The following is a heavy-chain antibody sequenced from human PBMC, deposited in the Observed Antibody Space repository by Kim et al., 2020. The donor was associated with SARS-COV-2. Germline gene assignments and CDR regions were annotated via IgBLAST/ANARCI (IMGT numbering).Heavy chain of an antibody. V-gene: IGHV1-2*02. J-gene: IGHJ3*02. CDR2: INPNSGGT. Sequence: ASVKVSCKASGYTFTGYYMHWVRQAPGQGLEWMGWINPNSGGTNYAQKFQGRVTMTRDTSISTAYMELSRLRSDDTAVYYCARSQQTGIAAAGTYFDIWGQGTMVTVSS. D-gene: IGHD6-13*01. CDR1: GYTFTGYY. CDR3: ARSQQTGIAAAGTYFDI.